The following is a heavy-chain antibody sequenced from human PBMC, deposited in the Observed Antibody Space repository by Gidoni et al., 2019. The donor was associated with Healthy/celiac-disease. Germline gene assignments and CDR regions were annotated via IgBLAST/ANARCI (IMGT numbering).Heavy chain of an antibody. CDR3: ARDWNAAGGQLLRLDAFDI. J-gene: IGHJ3*02. CDR1: GFTFSSYS. Sequence: EVQLVESGGGLVKPGGSLRLSCAASGFTFSSYSMNWVRQAPGKGLEWVSSIRSSSSYIYYADSVKGRFTISRDNAKNSLYLQMNSLRAEDTAVYYCARDWNAAGGQLLRLDAFDIWGQGTMVTVSS. CDR2: IRSSSSYI. V-gene: IGHV3-21*01. D-gene: IGHD2-2*01.